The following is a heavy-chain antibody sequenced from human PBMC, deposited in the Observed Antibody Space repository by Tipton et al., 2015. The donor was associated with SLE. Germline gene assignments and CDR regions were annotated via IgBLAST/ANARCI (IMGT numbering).Heavy chain of an antibody. CDR3: ITDAGLGIVEPGTI. CDR2: IKSTTDGGTT. V-gene: IGHV3-15*01. J-gene: IGHJ3*02. CDR1: GFTFSNAW. Sequence: GSLRLSCAASGFTFSNAWMTWVRQAPGKGLEWVGHIKSTTDGGTTDYAAPVKGRFNLSRDDSKNTLYLQMNSLKTEDTAVYYCITDAGLGIVEPGTIWGQGTMVTVSS. D-gene: IGHD1-26*01.